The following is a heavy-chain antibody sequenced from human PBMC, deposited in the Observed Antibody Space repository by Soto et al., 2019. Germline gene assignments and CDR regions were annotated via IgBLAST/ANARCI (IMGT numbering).Heavy chain of an antibody. CDR3: ARRSSGSYFDY. Sequence: EVQLLESGGGLVQPGGSLRLSCAASGFTFSSYAMSWVRQDPGKGLEWVSAISGSGGSTYYADSVKGRFTISRDKSKNTLYLQMNSLRAADTPVYYCARRSSGSYFDYWGQGTLVTVSS. CDR2: ISGSGGST. V-gene: IGHV3-23*01. D-gene: IGHD6-19*01. CDR1: GFTFSSYA. J-gene: IGHJ4*02.